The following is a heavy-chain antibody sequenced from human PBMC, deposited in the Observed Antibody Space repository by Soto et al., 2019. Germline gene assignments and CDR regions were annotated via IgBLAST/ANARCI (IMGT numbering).Heavy chain of an antibody. V-gene: IGHV3-23*01. Sequence: PGGSLRLSCAASGFTFSSYAMSWVRQAPGKGLEWVSAISGSGGSTYYADSVKGRFTISRDNSKNTLYLQMNSLRAEDTAVYYCAKWPSDYDSSGYYYGYWGQGTLVTVSS. CDR3: AKWPSDYDSSGYYYGY. J-gene: IGHJ4*02. D-gene: IGHD3-22*01. CDR2: ISGSGGST. CDR1: GFTFSSYA.